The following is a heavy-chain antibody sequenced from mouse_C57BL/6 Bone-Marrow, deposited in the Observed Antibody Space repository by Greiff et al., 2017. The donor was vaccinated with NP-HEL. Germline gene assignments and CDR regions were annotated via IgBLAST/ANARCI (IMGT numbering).Heavy chain of an antibody. CDR1: GFTFSSYG. J-gene: IGHJ1*03. CDR3: ARLYYYGSSDV. D-gene: IGHD1-1*01. CDR2: ISSGGSYT. Sequence: DVKLVESGGDLVKPGGSLKLSCAASGFTFSSYGMSWVRQTPDKRLEWVATISSGGSYTYYPDSVKGRFTISRDNAKNTLYLQMSSLKSEDTAMYYCARLYYYGSSDVWGTGTTVTVSS. V-gene: IGHV5-6*02.